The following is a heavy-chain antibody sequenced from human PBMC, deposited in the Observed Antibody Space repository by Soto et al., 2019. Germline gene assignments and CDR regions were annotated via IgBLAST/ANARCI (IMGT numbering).Heavy chain of an antibody. J-gene: IGHJ2*01. D-gene: IGHD1-26*01. Sequence: QVQLVQSGAEVKKPGASVKVSCKASGYTFSSNAMHWVRQAPGQRLEWMGWINAGNGNTKYSQKFQGRVTITRDTSASTAYMELSSLRSQDTAVYYCARGGCLYWYFDLWGRCTLVTVSS. V-gene: IGHV1-3*01. CDR3: ARGGCLYWYFDL. CDR1: GYTFSSNA. CDR2: INAGNGNT.